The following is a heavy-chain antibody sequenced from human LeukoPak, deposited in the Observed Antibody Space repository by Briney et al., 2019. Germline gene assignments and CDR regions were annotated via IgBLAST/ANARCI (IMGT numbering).Heavy chain of an antibody. CDR1: GYSFTSYW. CDR3: ARRGGGDCSVGTCYDAFDI. CDR2: SFPGDSDT. D-gene: IGHD2-15*01. V-gene: IGHV5-51*01. J-gene: IGHJ3*02. Sequence: GERLKISSKGSGYSFTSYWIGWVRPRPGKGGEWMGISFPGDSDTRYSPSLQGQVTISADKSISTAYLHWRSLKASDSAFYYGARRGGGDCSVGTCYDAFDIWGQGTMVTVSS.